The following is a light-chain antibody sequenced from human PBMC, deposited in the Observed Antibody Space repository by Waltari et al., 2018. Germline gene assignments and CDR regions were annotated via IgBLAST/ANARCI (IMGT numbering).Light chain of an antibody. CDR1: IRDVGGYKY. CDR2: DVV. CDR3: RSFTSSSSVV. J-gene: IGLJ1*01. V-gene: IGLV2-14*03. Sequence: QSALTQPASVSGSPGQSINISCTGTIRDVGGYKYVSWYQQHPGDVPRLFIYDVVKRPAGVSSRVYGSKSDNTARLTISGLQAADEAHYYCRSFTSSSSVVFGSGTKVTV.